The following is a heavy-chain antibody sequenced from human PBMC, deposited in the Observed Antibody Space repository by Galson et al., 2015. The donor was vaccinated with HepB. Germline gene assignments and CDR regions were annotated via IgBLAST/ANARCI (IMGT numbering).Heavy chain of an antibody. CDR2: FDPEDGNT. J-gene: IGHJ6*02. V-gene: IGHV1-24*01. Sequence: SVKVSCKVSGYTLTELSMHWVRQAPGKGLEWMGGFDPEDGNTNYAQKLQGRVTMTTDTSTSTAYMELRSLRSDDTAVYYCARGSSGSYYSYYYYGMDVWGQGTTVTVSS. CDR3: ARGSSGSYYSYYYYGMDV. D-gene: IGHD3-10*01. CDR1: GYTLTELS.